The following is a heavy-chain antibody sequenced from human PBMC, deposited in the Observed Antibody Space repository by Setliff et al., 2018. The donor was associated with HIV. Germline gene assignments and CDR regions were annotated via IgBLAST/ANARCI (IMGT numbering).Heavy chain of an antibody. V-gene: IGHV1-24*01. J-gene: IGHJ3*02. D-gene: IGHD3-22*01. Sequence: SVKVSCKVSGYTLTELSRHWVRQAPGKGLEWMGGFDPEDGETIYAQKFQGRVTMTEDTSTDTAYMELSSLRSEDTAVYYCATFDPFYYDSSGYPRAFDIWGQGTMGT. CDR2: FDPEDGET. CDR3: ATFDPFYYDSSGYPRAFDI. CDR1: GYTLTELS.